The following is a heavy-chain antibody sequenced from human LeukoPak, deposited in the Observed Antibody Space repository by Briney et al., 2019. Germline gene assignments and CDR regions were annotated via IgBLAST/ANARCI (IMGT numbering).Heavy chain of an antibody. Sequence: PSETLSLTCTVSGGSISSYYWSWLRQPPGKGLEWIGYIYYSGSTNYNPSLKSRVIISVDTSKNQFSLKLSSVTAADTAVYYCARGGGSYYYNYWGQGTLVTVSS. CDR2: IYYSGST. D-gene: IGHD1-26*01. CDR3: ARGGGSYYYNY. J-gene: IGHJ4*02. V-gene: IGHV4-59*01. CDR1: GGSISSYY.